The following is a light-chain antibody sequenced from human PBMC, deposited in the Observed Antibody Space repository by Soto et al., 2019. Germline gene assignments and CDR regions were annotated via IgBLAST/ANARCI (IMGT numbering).Light chain of an antibody. CDR1: SGHRSYI. Sequence: QPVLTQSSPASASLGSSVKLTCTLSSGHRSYIIAWHQQQPGKAPRYLMKLEGSGSYNKGSGVPDRFSGSSSGADRYLTMSNLQSEDEADYYCETWDSNIRVFGGGTQLTVL. CDR3: ETWDSNIRV. CDR2: LEGSGSY. J-gene: IGLJ2*01. V-gene: IGLV4-60*03.